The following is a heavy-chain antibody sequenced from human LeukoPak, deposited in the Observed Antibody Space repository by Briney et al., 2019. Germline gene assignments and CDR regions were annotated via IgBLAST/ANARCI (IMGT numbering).Heavy chain of an antibody. CDR1: GYTFTSYY. J-gene: IGHJ3*02. Sequence: ASVKVSCKASGYTFTSYYIHWVRQAPGQGLEWMGIINPSSGSTSYAQKFQGRVTMTRDMSTSTVYMELSSLRSEDTALYYCARDITYSPMVRGDEDIWGQGTMVTVSS. V-gene: IGHV1-46*01. CDR2: INPSSGST. D-gene: IGHD3-10*01. CDR3: ARDITYSPMVRGDEDI.